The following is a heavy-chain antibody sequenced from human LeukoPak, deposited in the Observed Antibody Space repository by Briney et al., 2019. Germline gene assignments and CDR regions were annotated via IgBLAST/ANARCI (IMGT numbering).Heavy chain of an antibody. J-gene: IGHJ4*02. CDR1: GGSFSGYY. D-gene: IGHD3-10*01. CDR2: INHSGST. Sequence: SETLTLTCAVYGGSFSGYYWSWISQPPGKGLEWIGEINHSGSTNYNPSLKSRVTISVDTSKNQFSLKLSSVTAADTAVYYCARDLFYGSGSRQVFDYWGQGTLVTVSS. V-gene: IGHV4-34*01. CDR3: ARDLFYGSGSRQVFDY.